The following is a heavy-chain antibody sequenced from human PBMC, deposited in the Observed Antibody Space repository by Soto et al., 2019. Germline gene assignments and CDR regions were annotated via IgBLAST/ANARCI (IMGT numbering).Heavy chain of an antibody. V-gene: IGHV4-31*03. J-gene: IGHJ6*02. CDR1: GGSISSGGYY. D-gene: IGHD3-10*01. Sequence: QVQLQESGPGLVKPSQTLSLTCTVSGGSISSGGYYWSWIRQHPGKGLEWIGYIYYSGSTYYNPSLKSRVTISXXTXKXXFSLKLSSVTAADTAVYYCARDRGFGELYYYGMDVWGQGTTVTVSS. CDR2: IYYSGST. CDR3: ARDRGFGELYYYGMDV.